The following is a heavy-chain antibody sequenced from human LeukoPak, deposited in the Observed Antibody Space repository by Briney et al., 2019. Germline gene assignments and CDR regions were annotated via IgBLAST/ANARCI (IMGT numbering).Heavy chain of an antibody. V-gene: IGHV4-39*01. CDR2: IYYSGST. J-gene: IGHJ4*02. D-gene: IGHD6-6*01. CDR1: GGSISSSTYY. CDR3: ARIGYSSWIDY. Sequence: SETLSLTCTVSGGSISSSTYYWGWIRQPPGKGLEWIGYIYYSGSTYYNPSLKSRVTISVDTSKNEFSLKLNSVTAADTAVYLCARIGYSSWIDYWGQGTPVTVSS.